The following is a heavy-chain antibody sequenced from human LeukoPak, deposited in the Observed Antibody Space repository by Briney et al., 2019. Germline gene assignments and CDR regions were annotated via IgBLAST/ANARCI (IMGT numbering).Heavy chain of an antibody. D-gene: IGHD6-13*01. V-gene: IGHV5-51*01. Sequence: GESLKISCKGSGYSFTSYWIGWVRQMPGKGLEWVGIIYPGDSDTRYSPSFQGQVTISADKSISTAYLQWSSLKASDTAMYYCARSPSPGIAAAGTNWFDPWGQGTLVTVSS. CDR3: ARSPSPGIAAAGTNWFDP. CDR1: GYSFTSYW. CDR2: IYPGDSDT. J-gene: IGHJ5*02.